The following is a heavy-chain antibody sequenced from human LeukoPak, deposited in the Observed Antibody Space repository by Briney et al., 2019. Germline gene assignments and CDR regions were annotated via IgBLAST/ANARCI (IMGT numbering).Heavy chain of an antibody. Sequence: PSETLSLTCAVSDDSFSSHYWTWIRQPPGKGLEWIGYISYIGSTNYNTSLKSRVTISIDTSKNHFSLKLSSVTAADTAVYYCARDLVTVTKGFDIWGQGTMVSVSS. V-gene: IGHV4-59*11. CDR2: ISYIGST. D-gene: IGHD4-17*01. CDR1: DDSFSSHY. CDR3: ARDLVTVTKGFDI. J-gene: IGHJ3*02.